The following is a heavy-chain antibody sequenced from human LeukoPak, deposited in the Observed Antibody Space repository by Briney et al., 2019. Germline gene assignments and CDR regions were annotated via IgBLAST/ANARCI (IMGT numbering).Heavy chain of an antibody. CDR3: ALHLAYCGGDCYSGFDY. CDR1: GYTFTGYY. Sequence: GASVKVSCTASGYTFTGYYMHWVRQAPGQGLEWMGWINPNSGGTNYAQKFQGRVTMTRDTSISTAYMELSRLRSDDTAVYYCALHLAYCGGDCYSGFDYWGQGTLVTVSS. D-gene: IGHD2-21*02. CDR2: INPNSGGT. V-gene: IGHV1-2*02. J-gene: IGHJ4*02.